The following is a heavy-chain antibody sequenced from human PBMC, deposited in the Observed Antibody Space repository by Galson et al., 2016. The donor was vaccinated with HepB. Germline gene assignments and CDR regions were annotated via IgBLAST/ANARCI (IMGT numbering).Heavy chain of an antibody. V-gene: IGHV3-74*03. CDR2: ISHDGSVT. CDR1: GFPFRSYV. Sequence: SLRLSCAASGFPFRSYVMHWVRQTPGKGLVWVSRISHDGSVTTYADSVKGRFTISRDNAKNTLYLQMNSLRAEDTAGYYCARDRNLIFYDYWGQGALVTGAS. D-gene: IGHD3/OR15-3a*01. CDR3: ARDRNLIFYDY. J-gene: IGHJ4*02.